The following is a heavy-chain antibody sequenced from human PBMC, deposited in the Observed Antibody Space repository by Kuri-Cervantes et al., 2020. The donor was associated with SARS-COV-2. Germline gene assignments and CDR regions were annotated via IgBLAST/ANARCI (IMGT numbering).Heavy chain of an antibody. CDR1: GYTFTDYY. CDR2: INPNSGST. CDR3: APLDAGTDY. J-gene: IGHJ4*02. D-gene: IGHD1-26*01. V-gene: IGHV1-46*03. Sequence: ASVKVSCKASGYTFTDYYMHWVRQAPGQRLEWMGVINPNSGSTTYAQKFQGRLTMTRNTSTSTVYMELSTLRSEDTAVYYCAPLDAGTDYWGQGTLVTVSS.